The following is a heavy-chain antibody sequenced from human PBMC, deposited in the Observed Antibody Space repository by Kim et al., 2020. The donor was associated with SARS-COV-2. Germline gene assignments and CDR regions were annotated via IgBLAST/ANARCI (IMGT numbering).Heavy chain of an antibody. Sequence: NPSPPSRLTISVELSKNQFSLKLSSVTAADTAVYYCARAPELSGPNWFDPWGQGTLVTVSS. V-gene: IGHV4-31*02. CDR3: ARAPELSGPNWFDP. J-gene: IGHJ5*02. D-gene: IGHD3-16*02.